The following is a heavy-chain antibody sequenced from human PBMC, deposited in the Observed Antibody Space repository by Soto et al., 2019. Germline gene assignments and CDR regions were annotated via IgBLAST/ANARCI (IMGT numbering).Heavy chain of an antibody. CDR3: ARDKPQQIVGYNYYYGMDV. CDR1: GYTFTSFG. D-gene: IGHD6-6*01. V-gene: IGHV1-18*04. Sequence: QLHLVQSGAEVKKPGASVKVSCTASGYTFTSFGVSWVRQVPGQGLEWMGWISGYNGDTDYAQKFQGRVTMTTDRYTSTAYMEVRSLRSDDTAVYYCARDKPQQIVGYNYYYGMDVWVQGTTVTVSS. J-gene: IGHJ6*02. CDR2: ISGYNGDT.